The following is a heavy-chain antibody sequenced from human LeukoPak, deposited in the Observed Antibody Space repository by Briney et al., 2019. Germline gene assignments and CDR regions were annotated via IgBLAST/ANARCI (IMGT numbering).Heavy chain of an antibody. CDR3: ARGILGGTTADY. Sequence: GGSLRLSCAASGSTVSSNYMSWVRQAPGKGLVWVSRINRDGSSTTYADSVKGRFTISRDNARNTLYLQMYSLRAEDTAVYYCARGILGGTTADYWGQGTLVTVSS. CDR1: GSTVSSNY. V-gene: IGHV3-74*01. D-gene: IGHD1-7*01. J-gene: IGHJ4*02. CDR2: INRDGSST.